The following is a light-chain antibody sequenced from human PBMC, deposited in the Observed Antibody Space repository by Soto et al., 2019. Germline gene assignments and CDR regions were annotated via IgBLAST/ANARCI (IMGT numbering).Light chain of an antibody. CDR1: QSVSNN. J-gene: IGKJ1*01. V-gene: IGKV3-15*01. CDR2: DAS. CDR3: QQYNNWPPWT. Sequence: ILMTQSPATLSVSPGERATLSCRASQSVSNNLAWYQQKPAQAPRLLIYDASTRATGIPARFSGSGSGTEFTLTISGLPSEDFAVYYCQQYNNWPPWTFGQGTKVEIK.